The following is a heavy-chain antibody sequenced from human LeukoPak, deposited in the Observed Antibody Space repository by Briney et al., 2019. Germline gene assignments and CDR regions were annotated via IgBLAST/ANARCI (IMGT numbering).Heavy chain of an antibody. J-gene: IGHJ5*01. CDR1: GFTFSSYA. CDR3: AKDRYYHSSGNGWS. Sequence: GGSLRLSCAASGFTFSSYAMSWVRQAPGKGLEWVSAISGSGGSTYYADSVKGRSTISRDNSKNTMYLQMNSLRAEDTAVYYCAKDRYYHSSGNGWSWGHRTLVTVSS. D-gene: IGHD3-22*01. CDR2: ISGSGGST. V-gene: IGHV3-23*01.